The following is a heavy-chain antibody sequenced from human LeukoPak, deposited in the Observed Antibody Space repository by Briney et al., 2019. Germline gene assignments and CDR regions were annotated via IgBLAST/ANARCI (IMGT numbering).Heavy chain of an antibody. D-gene: IGHD3-9*01. CDR1: GYTFTSYA. CDR3: ARAGDILTGYYSGRGWFDP. J-gene: IGHJ5*02. Sequence: GASVKVSCKTSGYTFTSYAMNWVRQAPGQGLEWMGWINTNTGNPTYAQGFTGRFVFSLDTSVSTAYLQISSLKAEDTAVYYCARAGDILTGYYSGRGWFDPWGQGTLVTVSS. CDR2: INTNTGNP. V-gene: IGHV7-4-1*02.